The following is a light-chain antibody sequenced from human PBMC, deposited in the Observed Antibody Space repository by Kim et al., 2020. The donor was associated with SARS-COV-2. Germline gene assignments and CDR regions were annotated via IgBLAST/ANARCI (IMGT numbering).Light chain of an antibody. CDR2: GAS. Sequence: VSPGESAALSCRASQSVSSNLAWYQQKPGQAPRLLIYGASTRAAGIPARFSGSRSGTEFTLTISSLQSADFTVYYCQQYNDWPPGAFGQGTKLEI. CDR3: QQYNDWPPGA. CDR1: QSVSSN. J-gene: IGKJ2*01. V-gene: IGKV3-15*01.